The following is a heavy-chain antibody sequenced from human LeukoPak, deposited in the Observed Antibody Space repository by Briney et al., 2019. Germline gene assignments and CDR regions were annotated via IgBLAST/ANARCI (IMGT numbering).Heavy chain of an antibody. J-gene: IGHJ4*02. V-gene: IGHV4-39*07. CDR2: IYYSGST. CDR1: GGSISSSSYY. Sequence: PSETLSLTCTVSGGSISSSSYYWGWIRQPPGKGLEWIGSIYYSGSTNYNPSLKSRVTISVDTSKNQFSLKLSSVTAADTAVYYCARRRVRYQKGIFDYWGQGTLVTVSS. CDR3: ARRRVRYQKGIFDY. D-gene: IGHD3-3*02.